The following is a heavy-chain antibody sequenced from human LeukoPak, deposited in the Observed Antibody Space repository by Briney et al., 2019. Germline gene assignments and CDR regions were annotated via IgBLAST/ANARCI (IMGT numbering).Heavy chain of an antibody. Sequence: GGSLRLSCAASGFTFSIYSMNWVRQAPGKGLEWVSYISRSGSTKNYADSVKGRFTISRDNAKNSLYLQINSLRAEDTAVYYCARDNSYSSGWYVTGGWFDPWGQGTLVTVSS. CDR2: ISRSGSTK. CDR3: ARDNSYSSGWYVTGGWFDP. J-gene: IGHJ5*02. D-gene: IGHD6-19*01. V-gene: IGHV3-48*04. CDR1: GFTFSIYS.